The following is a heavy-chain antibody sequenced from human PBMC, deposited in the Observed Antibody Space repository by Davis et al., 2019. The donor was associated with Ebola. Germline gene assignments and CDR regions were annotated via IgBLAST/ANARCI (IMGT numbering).Heavy chain of an antibody. Sequence: PGGSLRLSCKGSGYSFSDYWNAWFRQMHGRGLEWMGIIYPDDSDSTYSPSFQGQVTFSADKSINTVYLHWSSLKASDTAMYYCARQYYYYYGMDVWGQGTTVTVSS. CDR2: IYPDDSDS. CDR3: ARQYYYYYGMDV. CDR1: GYSFSDYW. J-gene: IGHJ6*02. V-gene: IGHV5-51*01.